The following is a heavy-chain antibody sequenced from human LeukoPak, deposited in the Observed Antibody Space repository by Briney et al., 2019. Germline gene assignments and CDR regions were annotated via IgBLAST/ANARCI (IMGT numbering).Heavy chain of an antibody. J-gene: IGHJ4*02. CDR1: GYTFTSHY. CDR3: ARMGMDTAMVTNYFDL. D-gene: IGHD5-18*01. CDR2: IHPSGGST. V-gene: IGHV1-46*01. Sequence: ASVKISCKASGYTFTSHYMHWVRQAPGQGLEWMGVIHPSGGSTSYAQRFQGRVTMTKDTSTSTVYIELSSLRFEDTAVFYCARMGMDTAMVTNYFDLWGQGTLLTLSS.